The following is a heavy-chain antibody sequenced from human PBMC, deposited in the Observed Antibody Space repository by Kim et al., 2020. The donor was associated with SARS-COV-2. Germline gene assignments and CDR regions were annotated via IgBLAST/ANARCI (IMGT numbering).Heavy chain of an antibody. Sequence: GNTRSSQKFQGRVTITRDTSASTAYMELSSMRSEDTAVYYCARARSWNYWGQGTLVTVSS. CDR2: GNT. CDR3: ARARSWNY. V-gene: IGHV1-3*01. J-gene: IGHJ4*02.